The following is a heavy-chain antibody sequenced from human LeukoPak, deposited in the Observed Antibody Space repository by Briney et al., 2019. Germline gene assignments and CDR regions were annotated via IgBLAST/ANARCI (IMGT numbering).Heavy chain of an antibody. V-gene: IGHV4-61*02. D-gene: IGHD6-19*01. Sequence: SETLSLTCTVSGGSISSGSYYWSWIRQPAGKGLEWIGRIYTSGSTNYNPSLKSRVTISVDTSKNQFSLKLSSVTAADTAVYYCARAADVVIRGIAVAGRYYYYYYMDVWGKGTTVTVSS. CDR3: ARAADVVIRGIAVAGRYYYYYYMDV. CDR2: IYTSGST. J-gene: IGHJ6*03. CDR1: GGSISSGSYY.